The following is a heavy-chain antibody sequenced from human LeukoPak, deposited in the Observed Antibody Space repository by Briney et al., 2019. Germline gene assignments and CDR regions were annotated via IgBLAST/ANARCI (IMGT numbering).Heavy chain of an antibody. CDR2: VGDSGVNT. CDR3: ATHSYWASRPLDS. D-gene: IGHD2-8*02. J-gene: IGHJ4*02. V-gene: IGHV3-23*01. CDR1: GFMFDNCA. Sequence: GGSLRLSCVASGFMFDNCAMSWVRQAPGKGLEWVSVVGDSGVNTYYADSVKGRFTISRDNSMSMLSLQMNSLRGQDTAIYSCATHSYWASRPLDSWGQGTLVTVSS.